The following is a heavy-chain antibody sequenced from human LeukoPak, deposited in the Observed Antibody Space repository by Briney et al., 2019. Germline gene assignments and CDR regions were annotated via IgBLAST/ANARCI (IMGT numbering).Heavy chain of an antibody. CDR3: ARGDFSDYGDYVDAFDV. CDR2: IKQDGSQK. Sequence: GGSLRLSCAASGFTFNNYWMSWVRQAPGKGLQWVANIKQDGSQKFYVDSVKGRFTISRDNTKNLLYLQINSLRAEDTAVYYCARGDFSDYGDYVDAFDVWGQGTMVTVSS. J-gene: IGHJ3*01. V-gene: IGHV3-7*01. D-gene: IGHD4-17*01. CDR1: GFTFNNYW.